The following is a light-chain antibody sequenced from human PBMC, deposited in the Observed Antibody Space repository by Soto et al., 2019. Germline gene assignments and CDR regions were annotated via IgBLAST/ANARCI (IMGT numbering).Light chain of an antibody. J-gene: IGLJ1*01. CDR1: SSNIGAGYD. CDR3: QSYDSSLSGSNV. Sequence: QAVVTQPPSVSGAPGQRVTISCTGSSSNIGAGYDVHWYQQLPGTAPKLLIYGNSNRPSGVPDRFSGPKSGTSASLAITGLQAEDEADYYCQSYDSSLSGSNVFGTGTKLTVL. CDR2: GNS. V-gene: IGLV1-40*01.